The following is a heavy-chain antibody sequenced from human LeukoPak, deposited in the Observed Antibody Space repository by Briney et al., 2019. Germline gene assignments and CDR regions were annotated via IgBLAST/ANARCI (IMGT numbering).Heavy chain of an antibody. CDR2: INHSGST. D-gene: IGHD6-6*01. Sequence: SETLSLTCAVYGGSFSGYYWSWIRQPPGKGLEWIGEINHSGSTNYNPSLKSRVTISVDTSKNQFSLKLSSVTAADTAVYYCASVQLQLVDYWGQGTLVTVSS. CDR1: GGSFSGYY. CDR3: ASVQLQLVDY. J-gene: IGHJ4*02. V-gene: IGHV4-34*01.